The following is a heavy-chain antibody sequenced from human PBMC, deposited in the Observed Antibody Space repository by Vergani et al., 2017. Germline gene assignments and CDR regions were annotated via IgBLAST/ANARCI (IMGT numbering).Heavy chain of an antibody. CDR1: GGSFSDYY. D-gene: IGHD6-13*01. CDR2: INHGVST. Sequence: QVQLQQWGAGLLKPSETLSLTCGVYGGSFSDYYWTWIRQPPGKGLEWIGEINHGVSTNYSASLKSRVTISVDTSKNQFSLKLSSATAADTSVYYCARRVIKYSSNYRPPASGVFDYWGQGILVTVSS. CDR3: ARRVIKYSSNYRPPASGVFDY. J-gene: IGHJ4*02. V-gene: IGHV4-34*01.